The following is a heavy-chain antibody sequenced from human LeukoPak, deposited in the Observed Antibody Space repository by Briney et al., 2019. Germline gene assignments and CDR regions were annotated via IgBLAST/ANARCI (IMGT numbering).Heavy chain of an antibody. Sequence: KPGGSLRLSCAASGFTFSSYSMNWVRQAPGKGLEWVSSISSSSSYIYYADSVKGRFTISRDNAKNSLYLQMNSLRAEDTAVYYCARRYGAAAARYYFDYWGQGTLVTVSS. CDR1: GFTFSSYS. J-gene: IGHJ4*02. V-gene: IGHV3-21*01. D-gene: IGHD6-13*01. CDR3: ARRYGAAAARYYFDY. CDR2: ISSSSSYI.